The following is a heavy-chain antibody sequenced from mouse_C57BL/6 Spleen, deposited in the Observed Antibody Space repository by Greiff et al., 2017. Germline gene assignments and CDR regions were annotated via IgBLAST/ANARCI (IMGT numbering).Heavy chain of an antibody. Sequence: VQLQQSGAELVRPGASVKLSCKASGYTFTDYYINWVKQRPGQGLEWIARIYPGSGSTYYNEKFKGKATLTAEKSSSPAYMQLSSLTSEDSAVYFCARRGVSGGDYWGQGTTLTVSS. CDR3: ARRGVSGGDY. CDR2: IYPGSGST. CDR1: GYTFTDYY. J-gene: IGHJ2*01. V-gene: IGHV1-76*01. D-gene: IGHD2-13*01.